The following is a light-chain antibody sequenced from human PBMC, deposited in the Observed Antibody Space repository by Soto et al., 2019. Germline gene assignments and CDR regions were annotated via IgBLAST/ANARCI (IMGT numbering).Light chain of an antibody. Sequence: EIVLTQSPVTLSLSPGERGTLSCRASQSVGTSLAWYQQKPGQAPRLLIYGASNRATGIPDRFSGSGSGTEFTLTISSLQSEDFAVYYCQQYKNWPRTFGQGTKVDIK. V-gene: IGKV3D-15*01. CDR1: QSVGTS. CDR3: QQYKNWPRT. J-gene: IGKJ1*01. CDR2: GAS.